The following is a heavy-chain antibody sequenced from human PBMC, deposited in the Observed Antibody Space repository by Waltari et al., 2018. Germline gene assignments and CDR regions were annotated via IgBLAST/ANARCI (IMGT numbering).Heavy chain of an antibody. CDR3: ARVGCGGNICYFEY. D-gene: IGHD2-21*01. CDR1: GGTFSTYG. J-gene: IGHJ4*02. CDR2: IIPILGGP. Sequence: QVQLVQSGAEVKRPGSSVKVSCTASGGTFSTYGTSWLRQAPGQGLEWMVRIIPILGGPNYAQKFQGRVTITADESTKTAYMEMSSLRSDDTAVYYCARVGCGGNICYFEYWGQGTLVTVSS. V-gene: IGHV1-69*11.